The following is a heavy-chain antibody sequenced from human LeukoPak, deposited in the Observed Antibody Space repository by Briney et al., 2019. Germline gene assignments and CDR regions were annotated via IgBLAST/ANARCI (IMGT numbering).Heavy chain of an antibody. J-gene: IGHJ2*01. D-gene: IGHD1-7*01. V-gene: IGHV3-23*01. CDR1: GFTFSSYS. CDR2: YNGGNDGT. CDR3: AKANGITGTTYWYFDL. Sequence: GGSLRLSCAASGFTFSSYSMNWVRQAPEKGLEWLSVYNGGNDGTYYADSVKGRFTIPRDNSKNTLYLQLNSLRTEDTAVYYCAKANGITGTTYWYFDLWGRGTLVTVSS.